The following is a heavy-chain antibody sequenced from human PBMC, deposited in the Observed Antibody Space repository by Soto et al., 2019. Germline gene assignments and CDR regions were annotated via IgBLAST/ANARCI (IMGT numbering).Heavy chain of an antibody. CDR3: AKLETDSSGWYGG. J-gene: IGHJ4*02. CDR2: ISYDGSNK. CDR1: GFTFSSYG. Sequence: QVQLVEAGGGVVQPGRSLRLSCAASGFTFSSYGMQWVRQAPGKGLEWGAVISYDGSNKYYADSVKGRFTISRDNSNNTLYLQMNSLRAEDTAVYYCAKLETDSSGWYGGWGQGTLVTVSS. D-gene: IGHD6-19*01. V-gene: IGHV3-30*18.